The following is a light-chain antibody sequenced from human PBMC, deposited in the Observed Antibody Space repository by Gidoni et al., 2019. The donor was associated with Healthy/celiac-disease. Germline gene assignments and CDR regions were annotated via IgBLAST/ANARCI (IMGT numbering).Light chain of an antibody. J-gene: IGKJ1*01. CDR2: GVS. V-gene: IGKV3-15*01. CDR1: QSVSSN. CDR3: QQDKNWPWT. Sequence: EIVMTQSPATLSVSPGERATLSCRASQSVSSNLAWYQQKPGKAPRLLIYGVSTRATGIPARFSGRGSGKEFTRTISILQSEVFAVYYCQQDKNWPWTVGQXTKAEIK.